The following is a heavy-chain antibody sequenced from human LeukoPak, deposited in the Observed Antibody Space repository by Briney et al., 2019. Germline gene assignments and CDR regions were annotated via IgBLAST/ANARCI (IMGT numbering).Heavy chain of an antibody. Sequence: GGSLRLSCAASGFTFSSYWMSWVRQAPGKGLEWVANIKQDGSEKYYVDSVKGRFTISRDNAKNSLYLQMNSLRAEDTAVYYCARDRVQYYDSSGYPRYYYYGMDVWGQGTTVTVSS. V-gene: IGHV3-7*01. D-gene: IGHD3-22*01. J-gene: IGHJ6*02. CDR1: GFTFSSYW. CDR2: IKQDGSEK. CDR3: ARDRVQYYDSSGYPRYYYYGMDV.